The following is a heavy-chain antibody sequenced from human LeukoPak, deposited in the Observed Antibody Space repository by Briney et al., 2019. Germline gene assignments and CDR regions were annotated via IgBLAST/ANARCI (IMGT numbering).Heavy chain of an antibody. D-gene: IGHD5-12*01. CDR2: ISAQNGNT. Sequence: ASVKVSCKSSGYMFTSHGIHWLRQAPGQGLEGMGWISAQNGNTNYMQQFLGRVTMTRDTSASTAYMELRSLKSDDTAVYYCARESNGGYGFDYWGQGTPVTVAS. CDR3: ARESNGGYGFDY. CDR1: GYMFTSHG. J-gene: IGHJ4*02. V-gene: IGHV1-18*01.